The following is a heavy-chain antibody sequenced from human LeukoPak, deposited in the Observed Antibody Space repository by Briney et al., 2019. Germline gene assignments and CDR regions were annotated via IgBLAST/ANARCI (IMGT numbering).Heavy chain of an antibody. CDR2: ISSSGYYI. CDR1: EFTLSSYT. D-gene: IGHD2-15*01. J-gene: IGHJ4*02. CDR3: ARDGGSSPADY. V-gene: IGHV3-21*01. Sequence: GGSLRLSCAASEFTLSSYTMNWVRQAPGKGLERVSSISSSGYYISYADSVKGRFTIPRDNAKNSLYLQMSGLRVEDTAVYYCARDGGSSPADYWGQGTLVTVSS.